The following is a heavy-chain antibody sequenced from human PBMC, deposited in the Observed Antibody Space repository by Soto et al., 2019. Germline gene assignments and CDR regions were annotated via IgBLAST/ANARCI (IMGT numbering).Heavy chain of an antibody. J-gene: IGHJ4*02. V-gene: IGHV4-59*01. CDR3: ARAGTNMVQFDY. CDR1: GASINSYF. D-gene: IGHD3-10*01. CDR2: IYYSEST. Sequence: PSETLSLTCTVSGASINSYFWSWIRQSPGKGLEWIGHIYYSESTSYSPSLKRRVSISVDTSKNQFSLEVHSVHAADTDVSYCARAGTNMVQFDYWGQGTLVTVSS.